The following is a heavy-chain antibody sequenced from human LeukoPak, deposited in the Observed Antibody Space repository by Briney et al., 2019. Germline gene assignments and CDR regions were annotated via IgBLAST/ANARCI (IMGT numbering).Heavy chain of an antibody. CDR2: IRSKANSYAT. CDR1: GFTFSGSA. D-gene: IGHD3-10*01. CDR3: TRGGTMVRGVIQGPYYYYYMDV. J-gene: IGHJ6*03. Sequence: GGSLRLSCAASGFTFSGSAMHWVRQASGKGLEWVGRIRSKANSYATPYATSVKGRFTISRDDSKNTPYLQMNSLKNEDTAVYYCTRGGTMVRGVIQGPYYYYYMDVWGKGTTVTISS. V-gene: IGHV3-73*01.